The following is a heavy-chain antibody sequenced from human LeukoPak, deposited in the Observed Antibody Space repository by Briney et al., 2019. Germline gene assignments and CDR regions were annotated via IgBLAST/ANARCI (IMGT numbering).Heavy chain of an antibody. V-gene: IGHV3-74*01. J-gene: IGHJ4*02. CDR3: ARVDSSSWSPFDY. Sequence: GGSLRLSCAASGFTFSSHWMHWVRQAPGKGLVWVSRINSDGSSTSYADSVKGRFTISRDNAKNTLYLQMNSLRAEDTAVYYCARVDSSSWSPFDYWGQGTLVTVSS. D-gene: IGHD6-13*01. CDR1: GFTFSSHW. CDR2: INSDGSST.